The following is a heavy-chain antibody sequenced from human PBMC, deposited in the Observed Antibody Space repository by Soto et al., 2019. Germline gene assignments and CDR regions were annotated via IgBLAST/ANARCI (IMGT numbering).Heavy chain of an antibody. CDR3: AAGYCSGGSCRYYYGMDV. V-gene: IGHV3-30*03. J-gene: IGHJ6*02. CDR2: ISYDGSNK. CDR1: GFTFSSYG. Sequence: QVQLVESGGGVVQHGRSLRLSCAASGFTFSSYGMHWVRQAPGKGLEWVAVISYDGSNKYYADSVKGRFTISRDNSKNTLYLQMNSLRAEDTAVYYCAAGYCSGGSCRYYYGMDVWGQGTTVTVSS. D-gene: IGHD2-15*01.